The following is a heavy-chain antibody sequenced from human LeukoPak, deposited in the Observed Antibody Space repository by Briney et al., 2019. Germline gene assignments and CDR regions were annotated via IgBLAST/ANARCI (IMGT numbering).Heavy chain of an antibody. CDR2: IGSSSSYI. CDR3: ARENPSSSYDY. V-gene: IGHV3-21*01. CDR1: GFTFSSYS. D-gene: IGHD6-13*01. Sequence: GGSLRLSCAASGFTFSSYSMYWVRQAPGKGLEWVSSIGSSSSYIYYADSVKGRFTISRDNAKNSLYLQMNSLRAEDTAVYYCARENPSSSYDYWGQGTLVTVSS. J-gene: IGHJ4*02.